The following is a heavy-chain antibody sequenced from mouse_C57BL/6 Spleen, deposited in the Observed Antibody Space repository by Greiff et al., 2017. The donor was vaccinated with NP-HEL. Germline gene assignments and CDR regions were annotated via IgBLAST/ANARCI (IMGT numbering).Heavy chain of an antibody. CDR2: ISSGGSYT. D-gene: IGHD4-1*01. CDR1: GFTFSSYG. CDR3: ARASWDSFDY. Sequence: DVQLVESGGDLVKPGGSLKLSCAASGFTFSSYGMSWVRQTPDKRLEWVATISSGGSYTYYPDSVKGRFTISRDNAKNTLYLQMSSLKSEDTAMYYCARASWDSFDYWGQGTTLTVSS. J-gene: IGHJ2*01. V-gene: IGHV5-6*01.